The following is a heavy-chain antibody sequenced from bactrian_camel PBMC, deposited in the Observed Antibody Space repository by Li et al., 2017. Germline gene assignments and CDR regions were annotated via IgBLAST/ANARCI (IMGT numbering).Heavy chain of an antibody. CDR3: AASTAVTGVVCAGIEA. Sequence: VQLVESGGGTVQTGGSLRLSCAASGATGSTYSMSWFRQGPGKEREGVQAIDSDGRTRYGKIDSAKGRFTISKDFAKNTLDLEMNSLQVEDTSMYYCAASTAVTGVVCAGIEAWGQGTQVTVS. J-gene: IGHJ4*01. D-gene: IGHD7*01. CDR1: GATGSTYS. CDR2: IDSDGRTR. V-gene: IGHV3S31*01.